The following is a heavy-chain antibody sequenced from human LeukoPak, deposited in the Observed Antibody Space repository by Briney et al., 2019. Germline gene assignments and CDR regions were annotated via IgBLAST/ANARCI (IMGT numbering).Heavy chain of an antibody. CDR2: IIPIFGTA. CDR1: GGTFSSYA. CDR3: ANWGSYSYYFDY. D-gene: IGHD3-16*02. Sequence: SVKVSCKASGGTFSSYAISWVRQAPGQGLEWMGGIIPIFGTANYAQKFQGRVTVTADESTSTAYMELSSLRSEDTAVYYCANWGSYSYYFDYWGQGTLVTVSS. J-gene: IGHJ4*02. V-gene: IGHV1-69*13.